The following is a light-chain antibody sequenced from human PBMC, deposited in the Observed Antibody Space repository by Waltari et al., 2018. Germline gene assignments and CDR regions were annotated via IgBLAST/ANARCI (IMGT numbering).Light chain of an antibody. Sequence: ELVLTQSTGTLYLSLGDRATLACRASQSIGRSVVWYQQRPGQAPRLLIYDISRRATGIPDRFSGSGYGTDFSLTISRLEPEDFAVYYCQKYERLPATFGQGTTVEIK. CDR2: DIS. V-gene: IGKV3-20*01. CDR1: QSIGRS. J-gene: IGKJ1*01. CDR3: QKYERLPAT.